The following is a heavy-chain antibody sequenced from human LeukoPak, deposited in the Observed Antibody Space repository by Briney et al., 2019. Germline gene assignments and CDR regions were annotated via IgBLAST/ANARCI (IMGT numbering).Heavy chain of an antibody. V-gene: IGHV3-23*01. D-gene: IGHD5-12*01. J-gene: IGHJ4*02. CDR2: ISGSGGST. Sequence: GGSLRLSCAASGFTFSSYAMSWVRQAPGKGLEWVSAISGSGGSTYYADSVKGRFTISRDNSKNTPYLQMNSLRAEDPAVYYCAKAVTDYSGYDLNDYWGQGTLVTVSS. CDR3: AKAVTDYSGYDLNDY. CDR1: GFTFSSYA.